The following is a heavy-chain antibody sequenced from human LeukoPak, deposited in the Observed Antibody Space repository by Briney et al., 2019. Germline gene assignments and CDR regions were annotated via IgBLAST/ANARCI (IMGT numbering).Heavy chain of an antibody. J-gene: IGHJ3*02. Sequence: PSETLSLTCTVSGGSISSYYWSWIRQPPGKGLEWIGYIYYSGSTNYNPSLKSRVTISVDTSKNQFSLKLSSVTAADTAVYYCARENMGHYDSSGYHDAFDIWGQGTMVTVSS. CDR3: ARENMGHYDSSGYHDAFDI. CDR1: GGSISSYY. V-gene: IGHV4-59*01. D-gene: IGHD3-22*01. CDR2: IYYSGST.